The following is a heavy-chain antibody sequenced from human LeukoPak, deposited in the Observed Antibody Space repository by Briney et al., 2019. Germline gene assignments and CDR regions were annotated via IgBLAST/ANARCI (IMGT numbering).Heavy chain of an antibody. Sequence: GGSLRLSCAASGFTVSSNYMSWVRQAPGKGLEWVSVIYSGGSTYYADSVKGRFTISRDNSKNTLYLQMNSLRAEDTAVYYCAYGGYGSGSPTSYWGQGTLVTVSS. CDR1: GFTVSSNY. D-gene: IGHD3-10*01. J-gene: IGHJ4*02. CDR3: AYGGYGSGSPTSY. CDR2: IYSGGST. V-gene: IGHV3-66*01.